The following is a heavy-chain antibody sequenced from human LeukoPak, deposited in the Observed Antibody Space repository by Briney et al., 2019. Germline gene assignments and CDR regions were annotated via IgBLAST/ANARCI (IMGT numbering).Heavy chain of an antibody. Sequence: GGSLRLSCAAFGFTFSTYWMSWVRQAPGKGLEWVANIKLDGSEKHHVGSVKGRFSISRDNAKNSLFLQMNSLRVEDTAVYYCARGKSDVLRYLGRPASGMDVWGQGTTVTVSS. D-gene: IGHD3-9*01. CDR2: IKLDGSEK. CDR1: GFTFSTYW. J-gene: IGHJ6*02. V-gene: IGHV3-7*03. CDR3: ARGKSDVLRYLGRPASGMDV.